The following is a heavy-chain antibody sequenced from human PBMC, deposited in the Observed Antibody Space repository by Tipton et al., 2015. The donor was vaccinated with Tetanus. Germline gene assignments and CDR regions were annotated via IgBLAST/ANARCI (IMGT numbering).Heavy chain of an antibody. CDR3: ARHVVEAVPRWFDP. D-gene: IGHD2-2*01. CDR1: GGSISSSSYY. V-gene: IGHV4-39*01. Sequence: GLVKPSETLFLSCTVSGGSISSSSYYWGWIRQSPGKGLEWIGEINHSGSTNYNPSLKSRVTISVDTSKNQFSLKLSSVTAADTAVYYCARHVVEAVPRWFDPWGQGTLVTVSS. CDR2: INHSGST. J-gene: IGHJ5*02.